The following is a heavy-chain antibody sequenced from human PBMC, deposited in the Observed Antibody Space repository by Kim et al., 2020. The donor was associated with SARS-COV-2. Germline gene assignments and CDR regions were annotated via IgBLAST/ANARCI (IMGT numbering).Heavy chain of an antibody. CDR2: ISSSSNTI. J-gene: IGHJ4*02. Sequence: GGSLRLSCAASGFTFSSYSMNWVRQAPGRGLEWISYISSSSNTIYYADSVKGRFTISRANAKNSLYLQRTSLRDEDTAVYYCGRVETLSFDTWGQGTLVT. D-gene: IGHD3-16*02. CDR3: GRVETLSFDT. V-gene: IGHV3-48*02. CDR1: GFTFSSYS.